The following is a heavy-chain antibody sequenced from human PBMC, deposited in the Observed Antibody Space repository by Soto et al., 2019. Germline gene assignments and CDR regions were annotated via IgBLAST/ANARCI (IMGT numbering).Heavy chain of an antibody. CDR1: GFTFSSYG. D-gene: IGHD6-13*01. J-gene: IGHJ4*02. CDR3: AREYSSSWYAFFDY. V-gene: IGHV3-30*03. CDR2: ISYDGSNK. Sequence: QVQLVESGGGVVQPGRSLRLSCAASGFTFSSYGMHWVRQAPGKGLEWVAVISYDGSNKYYADSVKGRFTISRDNSKKPLYLQMNSLRAEDTAVYYCAREYSSSWYAFFDYWGQGTLVTVSS.